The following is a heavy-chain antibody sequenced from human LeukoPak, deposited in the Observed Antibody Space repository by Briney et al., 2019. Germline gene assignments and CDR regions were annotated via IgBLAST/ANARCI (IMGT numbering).Heavy chain of an antibody. J-gene: IGHJ4*02. CDR3: ARVRRGAAAGNFDY. CDR1: GISLNEYW. Sequence: GGSLRLSCVAPGISLNEYWMHWVRQFPGRGLEWVAGVTDDGSVTYYADSVRGRFTISRDNVRNTIYLHMFSLRVEDTGLYYCARVRRGAAAGNFDYWGQGTLVTVSS. V-gene: IGHV3-74*01. CDR2: VTDDGSVT. D-gene: IGHD6-13*01.